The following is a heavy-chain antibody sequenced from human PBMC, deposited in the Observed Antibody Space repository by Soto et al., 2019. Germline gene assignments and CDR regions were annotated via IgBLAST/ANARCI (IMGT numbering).Heavy chain of an antibody. D-gene: IGHD2-21*02. CDR1: GFTFSSYG. CDR3: ARDHSAYCGGDCYSYFDY. J-gene: IGHJ4*02. V-gene: IGHV3-33*01. CDR2: IWYDGSNK. Sequence: PGGSLRLSCAASGFTFSSYGMHWVRQAPGKGLEWVAVIWYDGSNKYYADSVKGRFTISRDNSKNTLYLQMNSLRAEDTAVYYCARDHSAYCGGDCYSYFDYWGQGTLVTVSS.